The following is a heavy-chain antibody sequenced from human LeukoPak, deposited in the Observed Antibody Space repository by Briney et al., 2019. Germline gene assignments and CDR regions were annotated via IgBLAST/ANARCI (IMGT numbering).Heavy chain of an antibody. CDR1: GSTFSSYA. V-gene: IGHV3-30-3*01. J-gene: IGHJ1*01. CDR2: ISYDGSNK. D-gene: IGHD4-17*01. CDR3: ARAVGGNYGDYGYFQH. Sequence: PGGSLRLSCAASGSTFSSYAMHWVRQAPGKGLEWVAVISYDGSNKYYADSVKGRFTISRDNSKNTLYLQMNSLRAEDTAVYYCARAVGGNYGDYGYFQHWGQGTLVTVSS.